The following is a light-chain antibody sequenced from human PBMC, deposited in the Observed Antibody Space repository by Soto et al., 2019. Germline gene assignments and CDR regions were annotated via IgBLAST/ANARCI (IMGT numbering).Light chain of an antibody. J-gene: IGLJ2*01. CDR2: EVS. Sequence: QSALTQPASVSGSPGQSITISCTGTSSDVGGYNYVSWYQQHPGKAPKLMIYEVSNRPSGVSNRFSGSKSGNTASLTISGLQAEDEADYYCSSYTGSGTYVLFGGGTKLTVL. CDR1: SSDVGGYNY. V-gene: IGLV2-14*01. CDR3: SSYTGSGTYVL.